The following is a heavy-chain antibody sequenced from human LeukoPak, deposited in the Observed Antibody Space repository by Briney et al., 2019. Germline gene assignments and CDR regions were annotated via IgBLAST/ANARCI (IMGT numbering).Heavy chain of an antibody. J-gene: IGHJ4*02. CDR2: IIPIFGTA. CDR1: GGTFSSYA. D-gene: IGHD3-16*02. CDR3: ARGAMITFGGVIPRYFDY. Sequence: SVKVSCKASGGTFSSYAISWVRQAPGQGLEWMGGIIPIFGTANYAQKFQGRVTITADESTSTAYMELRSLRSDDTAVYYCARGAMITFGGVIPRYFDYWGQGTLVTVSS. V-gene: IGHV1-69*13.